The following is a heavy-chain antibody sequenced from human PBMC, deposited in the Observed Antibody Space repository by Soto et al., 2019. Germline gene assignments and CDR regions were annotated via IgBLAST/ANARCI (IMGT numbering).Heavy chain of an antibody. CDR2: IIPIFSHT. J-gene: IGHJ6*02. Sequence: QVQLVQSGAEVKKPGSSVKVSCKSSGYNFIIYTITWVRQPPGQGLEWMGRIIPIFSHTNYAQKLQGRVTFNADRSTSTVDMELSGLPSEDTAVYYCARVEVGAAGGMYVRGQGSTVTVSS. V-gene: IGHV1-69*08. CDR1: GYNFIIYT. CDR3: ARVEVGAAGGMYV. D-gene: IGHD6-25*01.